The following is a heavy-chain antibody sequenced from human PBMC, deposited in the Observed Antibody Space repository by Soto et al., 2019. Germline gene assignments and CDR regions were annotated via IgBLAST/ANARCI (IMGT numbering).Heavy chain of an antibody. J-gene: IGHJ4*02. V-gene: IGHV3-30-3*01. CDR1: GFTFSSYA. D-gene: IGHD1-26*01. Sequence: GGSLRLSCAASGFTFSSYAMHWVRQAPGKGLEWVAVISYDGSNKYYADSVKGRFTISRDNSKNTLYLQMNSLRAEDTAVYYCARDSGSYYFDYWGQGTLVTVSS. CDR3: ARDSGSYYFDY. CDR2: ISYDGSNK.